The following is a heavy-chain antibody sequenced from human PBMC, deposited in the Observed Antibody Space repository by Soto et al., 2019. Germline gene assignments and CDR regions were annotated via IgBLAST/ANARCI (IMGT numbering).Heavy chain of an antibody. J-gene: IGHJ6*02. V-gene: IGHV3-23*01. CDR2: XXGSGGST. D-gene: IGHD2-8*01. CDR3: AKSRCTNGVCLFPHYYYYGMDV. Sequence: EVQLLESGGGLVQPGGSLRLSCAASGFTFSSYAMSWVRQAPGKGLXXXXTXXGSGGSTYYADSVKGRFTISRDNTKNTLYLXMNSXRGXDXAXXYCAKSRCTNGVCLFPHYYYYGMDVWCRGTTVTVSS. CDR1: GFTFSSYA.